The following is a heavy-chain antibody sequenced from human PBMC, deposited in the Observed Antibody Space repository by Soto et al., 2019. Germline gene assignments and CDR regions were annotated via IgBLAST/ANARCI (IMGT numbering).Heavy chain of an antibody. Sequence: QVQLVQSGAEVKKPGASVKVSCKASGYTFTSYDINWVRQATGQGLEWMGWMNPNSGNTGYAQKFQGRVTMTRNTSISTAYMELSSLRSEDTAVYYCARAWELRRRTNFVYYYGMDVWGQGTTVTVAS. CDR1: GYTFTSYD. V-gene: IGHV1-8*01. J-gene: IGHJ6*02. CDR2: MNPNSGNT. D-gene: IGHD1-26*01. CDR3: ARAWELRRRTNFVYYYGMDV.